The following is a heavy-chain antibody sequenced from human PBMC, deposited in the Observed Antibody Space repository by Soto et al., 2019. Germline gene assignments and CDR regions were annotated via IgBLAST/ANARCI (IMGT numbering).Heavy chain of an antibody. CDR1: GFTFSSYG. CDR3: AKDLEDIVLVPAAQPFDY. V-gene: IGHV3-30*18. CDR2: ISYDGSNK. D-gene: IGHD2-2*01. J-gene: IGHJ4*02. Sequence: QVQLVESGGGVVQPGRSLRLSCAASGFTFSSYGMHWVRQAPGKGLEWVAVISYDGSNKYYADSVKGRFTISRDNSKNPLYLQMTSLRAEDTAVYYCAKDLEDIVLVPAAQPFDYWGQGTLVTVSS.